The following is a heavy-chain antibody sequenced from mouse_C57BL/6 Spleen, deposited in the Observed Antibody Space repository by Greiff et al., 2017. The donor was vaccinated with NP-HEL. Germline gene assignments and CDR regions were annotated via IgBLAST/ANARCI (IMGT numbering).Heavy chain of an antibody. V-gene: IGHV1-80*01. J-gene: IGHJ2*01. Sequence: VKLQESGAELVKPGASVKISCKASGYAFSSYWMNWVKQRPGKGLEWIGQIYPGDGDTNYNGKFKGKATLTADKSSSTAYMQLSSLTSEDSAVYFCASGNSYYFDYWGQGTTLTVSS. D-gene: IGHD2-1*01. CDR2: IYPGDGDT. CDR1: GYAFSSYW. CDR3: ASGNSYYFDY.